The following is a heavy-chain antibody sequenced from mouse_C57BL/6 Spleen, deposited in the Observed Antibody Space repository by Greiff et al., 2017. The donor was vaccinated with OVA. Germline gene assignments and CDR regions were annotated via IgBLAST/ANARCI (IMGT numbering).Heavy chain of an antibody. D-gene: IGHD2-4*01. CDR1: GYTFTSYW. J-gene: IGHJ4*01. V-gene: IGHV1-64*01. CDR3: ASIYDYDGGYAMDD. CDR2: IHPNSGST. Sequence: QVQLQQPGAELVKPGASVQLSCKASGYTFTSYWMHWVKQRPGQGLEWIGMIHPNSGSTNYNEKFTSKATLTVDKSSSTAYMQLSILHSEDYEVYYCASIYDYDGGYAMDDGGQGTSVTVSS.